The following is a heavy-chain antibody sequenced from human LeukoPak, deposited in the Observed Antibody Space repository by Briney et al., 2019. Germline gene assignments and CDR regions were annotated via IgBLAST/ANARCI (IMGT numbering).Heavy chain of an antibody. V-gene: IGHV1-69*13. Sequence: SVKVSCKASGGTFSSYAISWVRQAPGQGLEWMGGIIPIFGTANYAQKFQGRVTITADESTSTAYMELSSLRSEDTAVYYCASSLLSEYSRSLYAFDIWGQGTMVTVSS. CDR1: GGTFSSYA. CDR2: IIPIFGTA. D-gene: IGHD1-26*01. J-gene: IGHJ3*02. CDR3: ASSLLSEYSRSLYAFDI.